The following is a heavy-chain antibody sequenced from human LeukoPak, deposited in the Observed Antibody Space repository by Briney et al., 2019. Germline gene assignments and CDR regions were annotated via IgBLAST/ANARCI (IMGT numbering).Heavy chain of an antibody. CDR3: ARGKAEYYDFWSGTIFDY. V-gene: IGHV4-59*01. Sequence: PSETLSLTCTVSGGSFSSYYWSWIRQPPGKGLEWIGYIYYSGSTNYNPSLKGRVTISVDTSKNQFSLKLSSVPAADTAVYYCARGKAEYYDFWSGTIFDYWGQGTLVTVSS. J-gene: IGHJ4*02. D-gene: IGHD3-3*01. CDR1: GGSFSSYY. CDR2: IYYSGST.